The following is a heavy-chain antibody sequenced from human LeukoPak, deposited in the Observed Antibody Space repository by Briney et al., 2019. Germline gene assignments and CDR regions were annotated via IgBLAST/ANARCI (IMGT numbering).Heavy chain of an antibody. Sequence: SETLSLTCTVSGGSISSYYWSWIRQPPGKGLEWIGYIYTSGSTNYNPSLNSRVTISVDTSKNQFSLKLSSVTAADTAVYYCAFTGTGGSLPVDCYYYMDVWGKGTTVTVSS. CDR2: IYTSGST. CDR3: AFTGTGGSLPVDCYYYMDV. D-gene: IGHD1-26*01. CDR1: GGSISSYY. J-gene: IGHJ6*03. V-gene: IGHV4-4*09.